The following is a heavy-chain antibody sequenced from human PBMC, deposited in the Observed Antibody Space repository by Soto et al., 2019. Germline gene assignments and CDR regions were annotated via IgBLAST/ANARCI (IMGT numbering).Heavy chain of an antibody. V-gene: IGHV4-34*01. D-gene: IGHD3-16*01. Sequence: SETLSLTCAVYGGSFSGYYWSWIRQPPGKGLEWIGEINHSGSTNYNPSLQSRVTISVDTSKNHFSLKLTSVTAADTAVYYCARVQSSDYDRAFDCWGQGTLVTVSS. CDR3: ARVQSSDYDRAFDC. CDR2: INHSGST. J-gene: IGHJ4*02. CDR1: GGSFSGYY.